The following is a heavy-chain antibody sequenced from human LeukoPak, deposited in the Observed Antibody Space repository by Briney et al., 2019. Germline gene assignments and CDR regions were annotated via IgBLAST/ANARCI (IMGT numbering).Heavy chain of an antibody. CDR2: IYSSGST. CDR3: ARDPSSVGGRFDP. J-gene: IGHJ5*02. D-gene: IGHD3-10*01. V-gene: IGHV4-4*07. CDR1: GGSISSYY. Sequence: SETLSLTCTVSGGSISSYYWNWIRQPAGKGLEWIGRIYSSGSTNYNPSLKSRVTMSVDTSKNQFSLKLSSVTAADTAVYYCARDPSSVGGRFDPWGQGTLVAVSS.